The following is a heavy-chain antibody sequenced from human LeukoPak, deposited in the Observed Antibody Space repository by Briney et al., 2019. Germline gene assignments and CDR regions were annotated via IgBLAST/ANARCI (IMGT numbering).Heavy chain of an antibody. CDR3: AREEAAARFDY. Sequence: GGSLRLSCAASGFTFSSGWMSWVRQAPGKGLEWVANIKRDGSEKYYVDSVKGRFTISRDNAKNSLFLQMNSLRAEDTAVYYCAREEAAARFDYWGQGTLVTVSS. J-gene: IGHJ4*02. CDR2: IKRDGSEK. V-gene: IGHV3-7*04. CDR1: GFTFSSGW. D-gene: IGHD6-13*01.